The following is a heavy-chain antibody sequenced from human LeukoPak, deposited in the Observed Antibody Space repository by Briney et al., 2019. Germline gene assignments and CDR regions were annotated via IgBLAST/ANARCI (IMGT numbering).Heavy chain of an antibody. CDR3: ARASSGWRKTFDY. CDR1: GYTFTSYA. V-gene: IGHV1-3*01. J-gene: IGHJ4*02. D-gene: IGHD6-19*01. CDR2: INAGNGNT. Sequence: ASVKVSCKASGYTFTSYAMHWVRQAPGQRLEWMGWINAGNGNTKYSQKFQGRVTITRDTSASTAYMELSSLRSEDTAVYYRARASSGWRKTFDYWGQGTLDTVSS.